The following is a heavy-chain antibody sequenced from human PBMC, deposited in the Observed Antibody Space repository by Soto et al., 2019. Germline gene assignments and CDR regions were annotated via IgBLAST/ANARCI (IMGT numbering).Heavy chain of an antibody. D-gene: IGHD6-19*01. V-gene: IGHV3-33*01. CDR3: ARARSGRYSSGWYD. J-gene: IGHJ4*02. CDR2: IWYDGSNK. Sequence: GGSLRLSCAASGCTFSSYGRHWVRQAPGKGLEWVAVIWYDGSNKYYADSVKGRFTISRDNSKNTLYLQMNSLRAEDTAVYYCARARSGRYSSGWYDWGQGTLVTVSS. CDR1: GCTFSSYG.